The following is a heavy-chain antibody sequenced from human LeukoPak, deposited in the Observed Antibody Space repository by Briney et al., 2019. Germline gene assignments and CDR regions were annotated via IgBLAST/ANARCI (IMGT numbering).Heavy chain of an antibody. J-gene: IGHJ6*03. CDR3: VRGIAGAGYYYYMDV. D-gene: IGHD6-19*01. CDR1: GFTFSSYE. V-gene: IGHV3-48*03. CDR2: ISSSGSTI. Sequence: GGSLRLSCAASGFTFSSYEMNWVRQAPGKGLEWVSYISSSGSTIYYADSVKGRFTISRDNAKNSLNLQMNSLRAEDTAVYHCVRGIAGAGYYYYMDVWGKGTTVTVSS.